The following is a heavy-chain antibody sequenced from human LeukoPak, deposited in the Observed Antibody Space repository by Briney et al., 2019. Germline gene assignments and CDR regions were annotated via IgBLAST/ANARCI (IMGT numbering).Heavy chain of an antibody. CDR2: ISVSGGST. Sequence: PGGSLRLSCAASGFTLSSYVMNWVRQAPGKGLEWVSSISVSGGSTYYGDSVKGRFTISRDNPKNTVYLQMNSLRAEDTAVYYCAKDFRVGYTGYDFDYWGQGTLVTVAS. CDR1: GFTLSSYV. CDR3: AKDFRVGYTGYDFDY. V-gene: IGHV3-23*01. J-gene: IGHJ4*02. D-gene: IGHD5-12*01.